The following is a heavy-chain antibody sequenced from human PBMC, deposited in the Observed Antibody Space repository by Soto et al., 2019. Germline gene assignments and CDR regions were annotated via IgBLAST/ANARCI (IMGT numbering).Heavy chain of an antibody. D-gene: IGHD2-8*01. CDR2: IYYSGSS. CDR3: ARQSYSTKDSFDQ. V-gene: IGHV4-39*01. J-gene: IGHJ4*02. Sequence: PSETLSLTCSVSGDSINSSASYWGWIRQPPGKGLEWIGNIYYSGSSYYSPSLNSRVSISVDTSRIHFSLKLMSVTAADTAAYYCARQSYSTKDSFDQWGQGTLVTVSS. CDR1: GDSINSSASY.